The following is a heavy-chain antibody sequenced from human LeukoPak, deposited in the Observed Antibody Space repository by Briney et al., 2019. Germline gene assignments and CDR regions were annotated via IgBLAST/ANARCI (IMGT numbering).Heavy chain of an antibody. CDR1: GFSFSSYW. D-gene: IGHD1-7*01. CDR3: ARDLGSGTPLDC. Sequence: PGGSLRLPREASGFSFSSYWMHWVRQAPGEGPVWVSLIRSDGTSTSYADSGKGRFPISRDNAKNPVYLQMNSLRTEDTGVIYCARDLGSGTPLDCWGQGTLVTVSS. V-gene: IGHV3-74*01. J-gene: IGHJ4*02. CDR2: IRSDGTST.